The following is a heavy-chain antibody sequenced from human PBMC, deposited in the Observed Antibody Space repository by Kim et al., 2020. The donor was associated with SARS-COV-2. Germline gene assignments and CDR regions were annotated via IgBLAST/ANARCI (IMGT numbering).Heavy chain of an antibody. CDR2: IVVGSGNT. Sequence: SVKVSCKASGFTFTSSAVQWVRQARGQRLEWIGWIVVGSGNTNYAQKFQERVTITRDMSTSTAYMELSSLRSEDTAVYYCAAEAAKGFSFMDTEKWGQGTLVTVSS. V-gene: IGHV1-58*01. D-gene: IGHD5-18*01. CDR1: GFTFTSSA. J-gene: IGHJ4*02. CDR3: AAEAAKGFSFMDTEK.